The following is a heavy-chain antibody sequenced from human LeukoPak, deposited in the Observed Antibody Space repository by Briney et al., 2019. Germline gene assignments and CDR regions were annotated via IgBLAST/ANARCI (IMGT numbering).Heavy chain of an antibody. J-gene: IGHJ6*02. D-gene: IGHD6-19*01. CDR2: IKQDGSEK. V-gene: IGHV3-7*01. Sequence: GGSLRLSCAASGFTFSSYWMGWVRQAPGKGLEWVANIKQDGSEKYYVDSVKGRFTISRDNAKNSLYLQMNSLRAEDTAVYYCARDRPDGVAVAEDYYYYGMDVWGQGTTVTVSS. CDR1: GFTFSSYW. CDR3: ARDRPDGVAVAEDYYYYGMDV.